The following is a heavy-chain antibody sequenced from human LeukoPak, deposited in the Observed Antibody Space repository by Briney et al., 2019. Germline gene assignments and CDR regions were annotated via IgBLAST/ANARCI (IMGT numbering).Heavy chain of an antibody. D-gene: IGHD3-22*01. J-gene: IGHJ4*02. CDR3: ARESGGVYYYDSSGYFDY. Sequence: GASVKVSCKASGYTFTSYGISWVRQAPGQGLEWMGWISACNGNTNYAQKLQGRVTMTTDTSTSTAYMERRSLRSDDTAVYYCARESGGVYYYDSSGYFDYWGQGTLVTVSS. CDR1: GYTFTSYG. CDR2: ISACNGNT. V-gene: IGHV1-18*01.